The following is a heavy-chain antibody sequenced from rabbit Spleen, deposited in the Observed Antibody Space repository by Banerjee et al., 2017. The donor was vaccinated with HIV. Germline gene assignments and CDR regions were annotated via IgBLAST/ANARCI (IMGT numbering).Heavy chain of an antibody. Sequence: QEQLEESGGDLVKPEGSLTLTCTASGFSFSSNYWTCWVRQAPGKGLEWIACIWGGSSGRTYYASWAKSRFTISKTSSTTVTLQMTSLTAADTATYFCARSPGSTDFRDIGLDLWGPGTLVTVS. CDR1: GFSFSSNYW. D-gene: IGHD3-1*01. J-gene: IGHJ6*01. V-gene: IGHV1S45*01. CDR3: ARSPGSTDFRDIGLDL. CDR2: IWGGSSGRT.